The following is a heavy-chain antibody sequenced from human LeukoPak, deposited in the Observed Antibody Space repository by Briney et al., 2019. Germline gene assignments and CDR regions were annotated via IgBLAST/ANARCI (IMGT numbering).Heavy chain of an antibody. CDR2: IRGGGGSA. D-gene: IGHD4-17*01. J-gene: IGHJ3*02. CDR1: GFTFSAYA. Sequence: GGSLRLSCTASGFTFSAYAMMWVRQAPGKGPEWVSAIRGGGGSAFYADSVKGRFTISRDNSKYTLFLQMNSLRAEDAAVYYCARDPNGDYIGAFDMWGPGTMVTVSS. CDR3: ARDPNGDYIGAFDM. V-gene: IGHV3-23*01.